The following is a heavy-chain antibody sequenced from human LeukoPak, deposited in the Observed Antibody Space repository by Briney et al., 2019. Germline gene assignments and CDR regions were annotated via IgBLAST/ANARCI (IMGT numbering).Heavy chain of an antibody. CDR2: IKSKTAGGTT. Sequence: GGSLRLSCAASGFTFSNAWMSWVRQGPGKGLEWVGHIKSKTAGGTTDYAAPVKGRFTNSRDDSKSIAYLQMYSLKTEDTAVYYCTRAVIPYSGSSRSYYYYYGMDVWGQGTTVTVSS. J-gene: IGHJ6*02. V-gene: IGHV3-15*01. CDR3: TRAVIPYSGSSRSYYYYYGMDV. CDR1: GFTFSNAW. D-gene: IGHD1-26*01.